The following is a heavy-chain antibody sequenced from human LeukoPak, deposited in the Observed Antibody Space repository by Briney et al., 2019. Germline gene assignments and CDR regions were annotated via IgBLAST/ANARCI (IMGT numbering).Heavy chain of an antibody. Sequence: SETLSLTCTVSGGSVSSGSYYWSWIRQPPGKGLEWIGYIYYSGSTDYNPSLKSRDTMLLDTSKNQFSLKLTSVTAADTAMYYCARGGDILTGYCFDYWGQGTLVTVSS. CDR2: IYYSGST. J-gene: IGHJ4*02. CDR1: GGSVSSGSYY. V-gene: IGHV4-61*01. CDR3: ARGGDILTGYCFDY. D-gene: IGHD3-9*01.